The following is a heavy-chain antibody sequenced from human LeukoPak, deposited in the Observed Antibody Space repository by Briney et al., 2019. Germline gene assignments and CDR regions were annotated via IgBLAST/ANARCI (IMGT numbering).Heavy chain of an antibody. J-gene: IGHJ4*02. D-gene: IGHD3-22*01. CDR1: GXTFSTYS. CDR2: IRSSSSYI. Sequence: GGSLRLSCAASGXTFSTYSMNWVRQAPGKGLEWVSYIRSSSSYIYYADSVKGRFTISRDNAKNTLYLQMNSLGAEDTAVYYCARDRDSRGYSHFDYWGQGTLVTVSS. CDR3: ARDRDSRGYSHFDY. V-gene: IGHV3-21*01.